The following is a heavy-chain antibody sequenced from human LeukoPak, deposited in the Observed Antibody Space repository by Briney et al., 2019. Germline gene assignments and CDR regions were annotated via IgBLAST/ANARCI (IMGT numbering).Heavy chain of an antibody. CDR1: GFTFSDYY. CDR2: ISSSSSYT. CDR3: ASLYDILTGRRRYFDY. V-gene: IGHV3-11*06. J-gene: IGHJ4*02. D-gene: IGHD3-9*01. Sequence: MSGGSLRLSCAASGFTFSDYYMSWIRQAPGKGPEWVSYISSSSSYTNYADSVKGRFTISRDNAKNSLYLQMNSLRAEDTAVYYCASLYDILTGRRRYFDYWGQGTLVTVSS.